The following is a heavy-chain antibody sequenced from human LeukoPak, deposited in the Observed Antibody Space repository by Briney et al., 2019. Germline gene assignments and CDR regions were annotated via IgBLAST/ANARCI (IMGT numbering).Heavy chain of an antibody. CDR3: ARGKLYYYGSGSYWGAPYYYYYMDV. V-gene: IGHV4-59*12. CDR2: IYYNGYT. Sequence: PSETLSLTCTVSGGSIGTYYWSWIRQPPGKGLEWIGYIYYNGYTDYNPSLKSRVTISLHTSKNQFSLKLSSVTAADTAVYYCARGKLYYYGSGSYWGAPYYYYYMDVWGKGTTVTVSS. D-gene: IGHD3-10*01. CDR1: GGSIGTYY. J-gene: IGHJ6*03.